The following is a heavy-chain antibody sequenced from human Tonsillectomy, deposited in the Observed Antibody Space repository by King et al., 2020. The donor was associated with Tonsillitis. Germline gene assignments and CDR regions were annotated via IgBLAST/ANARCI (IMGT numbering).Heavy chain of an antibody. D-gene: IGHD3-3*01. CDR3: ARSTDRGYYFWCGFHD. V-gene: IGHV3-30-3*01. Sequence: VQLVESGGGVVQPGRSLRLSCAASGFTFSSYAMHWVRQAPGKGLEWVAVISYDGSNKYYADSVKGRFTISRDNSKNTLYLQMNSLRAEDTAVYYCARSTDRGYYFWCGFHDWRQGTLVTVAS. J-gene: IGHJ4*02. CDR1: GFTFSSYA. CDR2: ISYDGSNK.